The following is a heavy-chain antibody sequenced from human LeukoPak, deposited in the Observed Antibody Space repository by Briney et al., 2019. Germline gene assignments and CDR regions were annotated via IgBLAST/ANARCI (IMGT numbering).Heavy chain of an antibody. Sequence: KPSETLPLTCAVSGGSISTYYWSWIRQSPGKGLEWIGYIYHNGNTNYNPSLKSRVTISVDTSKNHFSLKLNSVTTADTAVYYCARAKYDSSGYYYSGFDIWGQGTMVTVSS. CDR1: GGSISTYY. D-gene: IGHD3-22*01. CDR3: ARAKYDSSGYYYSGFDI. J-gene: IGHJ3*02. CDR2: IYHNGNT. V-gene: IGHV4-59*01.